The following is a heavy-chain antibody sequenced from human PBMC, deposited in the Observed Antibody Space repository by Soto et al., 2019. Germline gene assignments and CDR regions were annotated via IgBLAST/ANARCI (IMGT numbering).Heavy chain of an antibody. CDR3: ARGGCSGGSCYVDYYYGMDV. V-gene: IGHV1-2*04. CDR2: INPNSGGT. CDR1: GYTFTGYY. J-gene: IGHJ6*02. D-gene: IGHD2-15*01. Sequence: GASVKVSCKASGYTFTGYYMHWVRQAPGQGLEWMGWINPNSGGTNYAQKFQGWVTMTRDTSISTAYMELSRLRSDDTAVYYCARGGCSGGSCYVDYYYGMDVWGQGXTVTVYS.